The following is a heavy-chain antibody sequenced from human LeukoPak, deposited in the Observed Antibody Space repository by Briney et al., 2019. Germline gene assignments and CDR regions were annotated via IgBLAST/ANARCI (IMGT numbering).Heavy chain of an antibody. CDR1: GFTFSSYS. J-gene: IGHJ2*01. Sequence: GGSLRLSCAASGFTFSSYSMNWVRQAPGKGLEWVSYISSSSSTIYYADSVKGRFTISRDNAKNSLYLQMNSLRDEDTAVYYCATHREQWLDRWYFDLWGRGTLVTVSS. CDR3: ATHREQWLDRWYFDL. V-gene: IGHV3-48*02. D-gene: IGHD6-19*01. CDR2: ISSSSSTI.